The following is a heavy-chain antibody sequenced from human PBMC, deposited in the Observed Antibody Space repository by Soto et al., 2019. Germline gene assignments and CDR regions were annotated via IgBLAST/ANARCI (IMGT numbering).Heavy chain of an antibody. CDR3: ARPRRASHLSNGMDV. D-gene: IGHD2-21*01. CDR1: ASSFSSSW. Sequence: ESLKISCKGSASSFSSSWINWVRQMPGKGPEWMGRIDPSNSDTDYSPSFQGHVTISADKSIRTAYRQWSSLKAADTAIYYCARPRRASHLSNGMDVWGQGTTVTVSS. CDR2: IDPSNSDT. J-gene: IGHJ6*02. V-gene: IGHV5-10-1*01.